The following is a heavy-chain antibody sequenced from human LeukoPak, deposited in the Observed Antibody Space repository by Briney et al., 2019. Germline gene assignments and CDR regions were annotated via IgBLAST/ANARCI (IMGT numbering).Heavy chain of an antibody. CDR1: GYTFTSYY. CDR3: ARDRTDIVVVPAAPDY. D-gene: IGHD2-2*01. Sequence: GASVKVSCKASGYTFTSYYMHWVRQAPGQGLEWMGWISAYNGNTNYAQKLQGRVTMTTDTSTSTAYMELRSLRSDDTAVYYCARDRTDIVVVPAAPDYWGQGTLVTVSS. J-gene: IGHJ4*02. CDR2: ISAYNGNT. V-gene: IGHV1-18*04.